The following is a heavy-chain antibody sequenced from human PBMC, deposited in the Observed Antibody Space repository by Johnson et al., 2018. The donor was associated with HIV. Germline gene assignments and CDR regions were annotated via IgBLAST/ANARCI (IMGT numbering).Heavy chain of an antibody. Sequence: QVQLVESGGGVVQPGRSLRLSCATSGFTFSNFCMHWVRQAPGKGLEWVSVINSGGGTYYADSVTGRFTISRDNSKNTLYLQMNSLRAEDTAVYYCAKVYGFDYGDYYDAFDIWGQGTMVTVSS. V-gene: IGHV3-NL1*01. CDR3: AKVYGFDYGDYYDAFDI. CDR2: INSGGGT. J-gene: IGHJ3*02. D-gene: IGHD4-17*01. CDR1: GFTFSNFC.